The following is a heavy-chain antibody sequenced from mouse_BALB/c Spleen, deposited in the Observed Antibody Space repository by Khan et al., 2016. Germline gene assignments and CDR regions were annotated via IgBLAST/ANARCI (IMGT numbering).Heavy chain of an antibody. CDR3: ASLLLRFHY. Sequence: VQLKQSGAELVKPGASVKLSCTASGFNIKDTYTHWVKQRPEQGLEWVGRIDPTNGNTKYDPKFQGKANITDDTSSNTAYLQLSSLTSEDTAVYYCASLLLRFHYWGQGTTLTVSS. CDR1: GFNIKDTY. V-gene: IGHV14-3*02. D-gene: IGHD1-1*01. CDR2: IDPTNGNT. J-gene: IGHJ2*01.